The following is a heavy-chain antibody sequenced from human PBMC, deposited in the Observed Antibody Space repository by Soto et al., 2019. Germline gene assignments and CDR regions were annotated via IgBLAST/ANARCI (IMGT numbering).Heavy chain of an antibody. V-gene: IGHV4-59*01. J-gene: IGHJ3*02. CDR1: GGSISSYY. Sequence: SETLSLTCTVSGGSISSYYWSWIRQPPGKGLEWIGYIYYSGSTNYNPSLKSRVTISVDTSKNQFSLKLSSVTAADTAVYYCARDPPDYYDSSGYYLGSGAFDIWGQVTMVTVSS. CDR3: ARDPPDYYDSSGYYLGSGAFDI. CDR2: IYYSGST. D-gene: IGHD3-22*01.